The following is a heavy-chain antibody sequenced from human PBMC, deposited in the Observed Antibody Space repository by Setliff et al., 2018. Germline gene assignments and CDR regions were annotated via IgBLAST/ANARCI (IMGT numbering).Heavy chain of an antibody. D-gene: IGHD2-21*01. CDR1: GGSFSGYY. CDR2: INHSGST. Sequence: PSETLSLTCAVYGGSFSGYYWSWIRQPPGKGLEWIGEINHSGSTNYNPSLKSRVTISVDTSKNQFSLKLSSVTAADTAVYYCARVRGVVIAYYYYMDVWGKGTTVTVSS. V-gene: IGHV4-34*01. J-gene: IGHJ6*03. CDR3: ARVRGVVIAYYYYMDV.